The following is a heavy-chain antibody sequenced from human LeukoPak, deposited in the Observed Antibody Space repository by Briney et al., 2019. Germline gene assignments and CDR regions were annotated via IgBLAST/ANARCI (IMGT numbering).Heavy chain of an antibody. D-gene: IGHD1-26*01. J-gene: IGHJ6*03. CDR2: ISSSSSYI. Sequence: PGGSLRLSCAASGFTFSSYSMNWVRQAPGKGLEWVSSISSSSSYIYYADSVKGRFTISRDNAKNSLYLQMNSLRAEDTAVYYCARDPYSGSYGNYYYYFMDVWGKGTTDTISS. V-gene: IGHV3-21*01. CDR1: GFTFSSYS. CDR3: ARDPYSGSYGNYYYYFMDV.